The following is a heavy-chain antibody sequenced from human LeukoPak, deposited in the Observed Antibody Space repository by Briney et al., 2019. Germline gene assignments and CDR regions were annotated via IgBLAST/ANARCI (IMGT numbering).Heavy chain of an antibody. D-gene: IGHD3-10*02. J-gene: IGHJ5*02. CDR2: ISYNGFNT. CDR1: GFTFSSFA. CDR3: VKCSATYTYDP. Sequence: GGSLRLSCSASGFTFSSFAMHWVRQAPGKGLQYVSAISYNGFNTYYADSVKGRFTISRDNSKSTLYLQMSSLRPEDTAVYYCVKCSATYTYDPWGQGTLVTVSS. V-gene: IGHV3-64D*06.